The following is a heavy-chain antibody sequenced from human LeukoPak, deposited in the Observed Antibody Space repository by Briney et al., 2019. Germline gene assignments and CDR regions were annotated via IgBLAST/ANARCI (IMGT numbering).Heavy chain of an antibody. V-gene: IGHV1-2*06. CDR2: INSNSGGT. J-gene: IGHJ4*02. Sequence: ASVKVSCKASGYTFSDYSIHWVRQAPGQGLEWMGRINSNSGGTSYAQNFQGRVTMTRDTSITTAYMEASGLTSDDTAVYYCARGGSGSGYLYYFDSWGQGTLVSVSS. CDR3: ARGGSGSGYLYYFDS. D-gene: IGHD3-10*01. CDR1: GYTFSDYS.